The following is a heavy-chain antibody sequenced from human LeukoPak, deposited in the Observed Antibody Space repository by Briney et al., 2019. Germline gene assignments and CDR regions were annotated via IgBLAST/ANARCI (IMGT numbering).Heavy chain of an antibody. J-gene: IGHJ4*02. Sequence: GGSLRLSCTASGFTFGDYAMSWVRQAPGKGLEWVGFIRSKAYGGTTEYAASVKGRFTISRDDSKSIAYLQMNSLKTEDTAVYYCTRVGFADFWSGYYTGRWLDWGQGTLVTVSS. V-gene: IGHV3-49*04. D-gene: IGHD3-3*01. CDR2: IRSKAYGGTT. CDR3: TRVGFADFWSGYYTGRWLD. CDR1: GFTFGDYA.